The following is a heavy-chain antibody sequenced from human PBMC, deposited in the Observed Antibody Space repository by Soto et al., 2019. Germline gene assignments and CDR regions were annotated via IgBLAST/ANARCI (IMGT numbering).Heavy chain of an antibody. CDR1: GFTFSSYG. CDR3: ARDGKGYGGNSYYFDY. D-gene: IGHD4-17*01. J-gene: IGHJ4*02. Sequence: QVQLVESGGGVVQPGRSLRLSCAASGFTFSSYGMHWVRQAPGKGLEWVAVIWYDGSNKYYADSVKGRFTISRDNSKKTLYLQMNSLRAEDTAVYYCARDGKGYGGNSYYFDYWGQGPLVTVSS. CDR2: IWYDGSNK. V-gene: IGHV3-33*01.